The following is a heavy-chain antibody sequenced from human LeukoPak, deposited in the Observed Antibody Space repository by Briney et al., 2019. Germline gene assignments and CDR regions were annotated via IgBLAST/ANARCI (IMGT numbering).Heavy chain of an antibody. V-gene: IGHV4-59*02. J-gene: IGHJ6*03. CDR2: IYYSGST. CDR3: ARVASSYSGYYYYYMDV. D-gene: IGHD2-21*01. CDR1: GGSVSSYY. Sequence: TSETLSLTCTVSGGSVSSYYWSWIRQPPGKGLEWIGYIYYSGSTNYNPSLKSRVTISVDTSKNQFSLKLSSVTAADTAVYYCARVASSYSGYYYYYMDVWGKGTTVTVS.